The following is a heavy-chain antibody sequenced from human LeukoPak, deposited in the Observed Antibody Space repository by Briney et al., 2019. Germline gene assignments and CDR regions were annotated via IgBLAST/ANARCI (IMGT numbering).Heavy chain of an antibody. CDR1: GFTFSSYG. D-gene: IGHD5-18*01. V-gene: IGHV3-33*01. CDR3: ARDAGYSYAPYYFDY. CDR2: IWYDGSNK. J-gene: IGHJ4*02. Sequence: GGSLRLSCAASGFTFSSYGMHWVRQAPGKGLEWVAVIWYDGSNKYYADSVKGRFTISRDNSKNALYLQMNSLRAEDTAVYYCARDAGYSYAPYYFDYWGQGTLVSVSS.